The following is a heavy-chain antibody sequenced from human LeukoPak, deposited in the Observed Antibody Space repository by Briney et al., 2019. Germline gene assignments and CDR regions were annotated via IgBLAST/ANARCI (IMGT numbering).Heavy chain of an antibody. CDR2: IYYSGST. CDR3: AREGSGSYYYPFDY. J-gene: IGHJ4*02. V-gene: IGHV4-59*01. D-gene: IGHD3-10*01. CDR1: GDSISSYY. Sequence: SDTLSLTCTVSGDSISSYYWSWIRQPPGKGLEWIGYIYYSGSTNYNPSLKSRVTISVDSYKSQFSLKLTLVTLAANAVYYCAREGSGSYYYPFDYWGQGTLVTVSS.